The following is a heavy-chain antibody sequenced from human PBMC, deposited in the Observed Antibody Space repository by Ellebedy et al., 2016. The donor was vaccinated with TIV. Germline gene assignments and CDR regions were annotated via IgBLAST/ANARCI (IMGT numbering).Heavy chain of an antibody. CDR2: MNPNSGNT. Sequence: ASVKVSCXASGYTFTSYDINWVRQATGQGLEWMGWMNPNSGNTGYAQKFQGRVTMTRNTSISTAYMELRSLRSDDTAVYYCAKGPFGGYQLPRRYGMDVWGQGTTVTVSS. V-gene: IGHV1-8*01. D-gene: IGHD2-2*01. CDR3: AKGPFGGYQLPRRYGMDV. J-gene: IGHJ6*02. CDR1: GYTFTSYD.